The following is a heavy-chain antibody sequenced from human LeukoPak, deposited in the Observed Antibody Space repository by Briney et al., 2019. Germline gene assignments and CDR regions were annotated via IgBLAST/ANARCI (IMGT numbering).Heavy chain of an antibody. Sequence: SQTLSLTCALSGDSVSSNSVTWNWIRQSPSRGLEWLVRTYYRSTWYNDYAVSVRGRITVNPDTSKNQFSLHLNSVTPEDTAVYYCARRLTQYDCFDPWGQGILVTVSS. J-gene: IGHJ5*02. CDR2: TYYRSTWYN. CDR3: ARRLTQYDCFDP. CDR1: GDSVSSNSVT. V-gene: IGHV6-1*01. D-gene: IGHD2-2*01.